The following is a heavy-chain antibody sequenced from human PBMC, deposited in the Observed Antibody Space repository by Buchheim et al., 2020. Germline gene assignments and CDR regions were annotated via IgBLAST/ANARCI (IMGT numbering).Heavy chain of an antibody. CDR2: IRQDESEK. CDR3: ARDAIKAAAYKWFDP. Sequence: EVQLVESGGGLVQPGGSLRLSCAASGFTFSRFWMSWLRQAPGKGLEWVANIRQDESEKYYVDSVKGRFTISRDNAKNSLYLQMNGLRAEDTAVYYCARDAIKAAAYKWFDPWGQGTL. V-gene: IGHV3-7*01. CDR1: GFTFSRFW. J-gene: IGHJ5*02.